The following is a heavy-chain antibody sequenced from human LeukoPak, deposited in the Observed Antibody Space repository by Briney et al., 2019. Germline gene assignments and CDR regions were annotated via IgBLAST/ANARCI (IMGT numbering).Heavy chain of an antibody. CDR1: GDSVSTNSAA. Sequence: SQTLSLTCVISGDSVSTNSAAWNWIRQFPSRGLEWLGRTYYRSKWYNDYAVAVKSRITINPDTSKNQFSLQLNSVTPEDTAVYYCARDGAAVHNYYFDFWGQGTLVTVSS. CDR3: ARDGAAVHNYYFDF. J-gene: IGHJ4*02. D-gene: IGHD6-13*01. CDR2: TYYRSKWYN. V-gene: IGHV6-1*01.